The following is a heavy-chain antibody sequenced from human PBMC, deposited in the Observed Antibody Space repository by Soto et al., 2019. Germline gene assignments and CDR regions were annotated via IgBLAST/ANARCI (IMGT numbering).Heavy chain of an antibody. J-gene: IGHJ4*02. CDR3: VSQRTSVLTQAYFDY. V-gene: IGHV4-39*01. Sequence: ETLSLTCTVSVGSVSNSNYYWGWIRQSPGKGLEWIGSVYYRGRSYSKSSVKSRVTISVDTSKNQFSLNLNSVTASDTAVYYCVSQRTSVLTQAYFDYWGPGALVTVSS. CDR1: VGSVSNSNYY. CDR2: VYYRGRS. D-gene: IGHD2-8*01.